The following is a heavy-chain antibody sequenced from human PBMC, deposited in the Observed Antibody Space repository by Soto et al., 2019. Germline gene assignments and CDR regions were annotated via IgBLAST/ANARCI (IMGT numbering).Heavy chain of an antibody. D-gene: IGHD3-3*01. CDR2: INPSGGTT. Sequence: QVHLVQSGAEVKKPGASVKVSCKASGYTLTRSYMHWLRQAPGQGLEWMGIINPSGGTTSYAPKFQGRVTLTRDTSTSTVYMELSDLRSDDTAVYFCARDRSILEWSYFDYWGQGTLVTVSS. J-gene: IGHJ4*02. CDR3: ARDRSILEWSYFDY. V-gene: IGHV1-46*01. CDR1: GYTLTRSY.